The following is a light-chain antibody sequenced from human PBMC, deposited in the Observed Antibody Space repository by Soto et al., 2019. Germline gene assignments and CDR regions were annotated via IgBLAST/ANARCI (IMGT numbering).Light chain of an antibody. Sequence: QSVLTQPPSVSGAPGQRVTISCTGSSSNIGAGYDVHWYQQLPGTAPKLLIYGNSNRPSGVPDRFSGSKSGTAAPLAITGQQAEDEADYYCQSYDSSRSGVVFGGGTKLTVL. CDR1: SSNIGAGYD. J-gene: IGLJ2*01. CDR3: QSYDSSRSGVV. CDR2: GNS. V-gene: IGLV1-40*01.